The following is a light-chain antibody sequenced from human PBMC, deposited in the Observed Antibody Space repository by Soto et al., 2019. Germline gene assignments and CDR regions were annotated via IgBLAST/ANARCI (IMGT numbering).Light chain of an antibody. CDR1: QFVSSRS. V-gene: IGKV3-20*01. CDR3: QQYANSPIT. J-gene: IGKJ5*01. CDR2: RAS. Sequence: EIVLTQSPGTLSLSPGESATLLCRASQFVSSRSLAWYQQKLGQAPRLLIYRASNRATGIPGRFSASGSGTDFTLTITPLEPEDFAVYFCQQYANSPITFGQGTRLDIK.